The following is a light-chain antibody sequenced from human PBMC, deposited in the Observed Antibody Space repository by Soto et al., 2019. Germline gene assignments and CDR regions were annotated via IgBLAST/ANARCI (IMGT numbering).Light chain of an antibody. CDR2: ANN. J-gene: IGLJ2*01. CDR3: AAWDDSLNGLV. V-gene: IGLV1-44*01. CDR1: RSNIGINA. Sequence: QAVVTQPPSVSGTPGQRVSISGSGSRSNIGINAVDWYHQLPGTAPKVLIYANNQRPSGVPDRFSGSKSGTSASLAINGHQSDEEAHYYCAAWDDSLNGLVFGGGTKVTVL.